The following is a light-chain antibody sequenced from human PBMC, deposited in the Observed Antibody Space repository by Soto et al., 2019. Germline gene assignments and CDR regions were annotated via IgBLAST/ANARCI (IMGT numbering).Light chain of an antibody. Sequence: EIVLTQSPGTLSLSPGERATLSCRASQSVSSTYIAWYQQHPGQAPRLLIYGASSRATGIPDRFSGSGSGTDFTLTINRREPEDFAVYFCQQYGRSPPFTFGQGTKVEIK. CDR2: GAS. CDR3: QQYGRSPPFT. J-gene: IGKJ2*01. CDR1: QSVSSTY. V-gene: IGKV3-20*01.